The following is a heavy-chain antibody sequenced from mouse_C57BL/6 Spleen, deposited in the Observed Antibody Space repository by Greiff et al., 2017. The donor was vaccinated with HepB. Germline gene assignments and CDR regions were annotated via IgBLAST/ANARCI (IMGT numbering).Heavy chain of an antibody. CDR2: ISSGGSYT. D-gene: IGHD1-1*01. J-gene: IGHJ1*03. CDR1: GFTFSSYG. CDR3: ARPYLLLRYFDV. Sequence: VKLVESGGDLVKPGGSLKLSCAASGFTFSSYGMSWVRQTPDKRLEWVATISSGGSYTYYPDSVKGRFTISRDNAKNTLYLQMSSLKSEDTAMYYCARPYLLLRYFDVWGTGTTVTVSS. V-gene: IGHV5-6*02.